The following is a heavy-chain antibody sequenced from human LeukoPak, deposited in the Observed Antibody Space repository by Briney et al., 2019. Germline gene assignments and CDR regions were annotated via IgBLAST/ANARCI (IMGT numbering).Heavy chain of an antibody. J-gene: IGHJ4*02. CDR1: GFTFSSYS. V-gene: IGHV3-9*01. Sequence: TGGSLRLSCAASGFTFSSYSMNWVRQAPGKGLEWVSGISWNSGSIGYADSVKGRFTISRDNAKNSLYLQMNSLRAEDTALYYCAKDIGGPYGSGSLPDYWGQGTLVTVSS. CDR3: AKDIGGPYGSGSLPDY. CDR2: ISWNSGSI. D-gene: IGHD3-10*01.